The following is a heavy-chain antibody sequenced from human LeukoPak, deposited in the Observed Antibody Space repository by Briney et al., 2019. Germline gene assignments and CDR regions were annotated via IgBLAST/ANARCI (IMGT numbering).Heavy chain of an antibody. D-gene: IGHD3-22*01. V-gene: IGHV3-23*01. Sequence: GGSLRLSCAASGFAFSIYAMSWVRQAPGKGLEWVSSITSSGTGTFYADSVKGRFTISRDNSENTLYLQMNSLRAKDTAVYYCAKDRPNYYDSSGHYYRRNGDYWGQGTLVTVSS. J-gene: IGHJ4*02. CDR3: AKDRPNYYDSSGHYYRRNGDY. CDR1: GFAFSIYA. CDR2: ITSSGTGT.